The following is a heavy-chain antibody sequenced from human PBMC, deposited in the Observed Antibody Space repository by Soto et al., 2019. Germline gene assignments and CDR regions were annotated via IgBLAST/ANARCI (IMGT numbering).Heavy chain of an antibody. D-gene: IGHD1-26*01. V-gene: IGHV3-21*01. CDR3: ARVSLGTGHAFDI. J-gene: IGHJ3*02. CDR2: ISSSSSYI. CDR1: GFTFSSYS. Sequence: EVQLVESGGGLVKPGGSLRLSCAASGFTFSSYSMNWVRQAPGKGLEWVSSISSSSSYIYYADSVKGRFTISRDNAKNSLYLQMNSLRADDTAVYYCARVSLGTGHAFDIWGQGTIVTVSS.